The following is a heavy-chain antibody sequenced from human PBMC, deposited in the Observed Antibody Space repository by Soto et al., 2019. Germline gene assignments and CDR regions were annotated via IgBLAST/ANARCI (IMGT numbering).Heavy chain of an antibody. CDR2: IYPGDSDT. V-gene: IGHV5-51*01. Sequence: PGESLKISCKGSGYSFTSYWIGWVRQMPGKGLEWMGIIYPGDSDTRYSPSFQGQVTISADKSISTAYLQWSSLKASDTAMYYCARNDKGDWNYVDYYCYGMDVWSQGTTDTVSS. J-gene: IGHJ6*02. CDR3: ARNDKGDWNYVDYYCYGMDV. D-gene: IGHD1-7*01. CDR1: GYSFTSYW.